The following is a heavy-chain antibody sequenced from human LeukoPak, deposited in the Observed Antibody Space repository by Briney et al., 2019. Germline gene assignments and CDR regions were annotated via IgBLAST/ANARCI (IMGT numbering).Heavy chain of an antibody. V-gene: IGHV3-21*01. J-gene: IGHJ6*03. CDR3: ARRYLPRDYYYYYMDV. D-gene: IGHD3-16*02. Sequence: PGGSLRLSCAASGFTFSSYSMNWVRQAPGKGLEWVSSISSSSSYIYYADSVKGRFTISRDNAKNSLYLQMNSLRAEDTAVYYCARRYLPRDYYYYYMDVWGKGTTVTVSS. CDR1: GFTFSSYS. CDR2: ISSSSSYI.